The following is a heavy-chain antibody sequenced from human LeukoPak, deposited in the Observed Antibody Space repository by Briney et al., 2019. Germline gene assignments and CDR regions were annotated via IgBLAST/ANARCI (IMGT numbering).Heavy chain of an antibody. CDR1: GGSISSSSYY. J-gene: IGHJ4*02. CDR2: IYYSGST. D-gene: IGHD2-2*01. CDR3: ARMAQYCSSTSCYVYYFDY. Sequence: PSETLSLTCTVSGGSISSSSYYWGWIRQPPGKGLEWIGSIYYSGSTYYNPSLKSRVTISVDTSKNQFSLKLSSVTAADTAVYYCARMAQYCSSTSCYVYYFDYWGQGTLVTVSS. V-gene: IGHV4-39*01.